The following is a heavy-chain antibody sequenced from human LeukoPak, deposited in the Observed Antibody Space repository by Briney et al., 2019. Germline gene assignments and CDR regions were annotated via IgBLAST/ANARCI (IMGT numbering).Heavy chain of an antibody. J-gene: IGHJ5*02. CDR3: AREGPSLYYDFWSGYYHWFDP. CDR2: ISSSGSTI. Sequence: PGGSLRLSCAASGFTFSDYYMSWIRQAPGKGLEWVSYISSSGSTIYYADSVKGRFTISRDNAKNSLYLQMNSLRAEDTAVYYCAREGPSLYYDFWSGYYHWFDPWGQGTLVTVSS. V-gene: IGHV3-11*01. D-gene: IGHD3-3*01. CDR1: GFTFSDYY.